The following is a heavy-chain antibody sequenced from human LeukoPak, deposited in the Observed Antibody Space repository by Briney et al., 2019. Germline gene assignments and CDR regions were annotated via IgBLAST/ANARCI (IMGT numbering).Heavy chain of an antibody. V-gene: IGHV7-4-1*02. CDR1: GYTFTSYA. J-gene: IGHJ6*03. Sequence: ASVKVSCKASGYTFTSYAMNWVRQAPGQGLEWMGWINTNTGNPTYAQGFTGRFVFSLDTSVSTAYLQISSLKAEDTAVYYCARDRSGFGESYCYYYYRDVWGKGTTVTVSS. CDR3: ARDRSGFGESYCYYYYRDV. D-gene: IGHD3-10*01. CDR2: INTNTGNP.